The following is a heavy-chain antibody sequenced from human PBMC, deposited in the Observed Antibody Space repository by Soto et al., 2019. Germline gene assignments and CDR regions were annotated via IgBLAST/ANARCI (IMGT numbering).Heavy chain of an antibody. V-gene: IGHV3-48*03. CDR2: ISGAGTTM. J-gene: IGHJ4*02. CDR3: ARDRRSSYYFDY. Sequence: EVQLVESGGGLVQPGGSLRLSCAASGFTFSAYDINWVRQAPGKGLEWVSYISGAGTTMYYADSVKGRFTTSRDNAKNSLYLQMNSLRAEDTAVYYCARDRRSSYYFDYWGQGTLVTVSS. CDR1: GFTFSAYD.